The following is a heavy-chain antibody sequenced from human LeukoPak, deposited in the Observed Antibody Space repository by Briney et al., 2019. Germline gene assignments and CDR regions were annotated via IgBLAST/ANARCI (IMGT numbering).Heavy chain of an antibody. J-gene: IGHJ3*02. V-gene: IGHV3-30*02. CDR3: AKEYRALVPAAIGAFDI. D-gene: IGHD2-2*02. Sequence: GGSLRLSCAASGFTFSSYGMHWVRQAPGKGLEWVAFIRYDGSNKYYADSVKGRFTISRDNSKNTLYLQMNSLGAEDTAVYYCAKEYRALVPAAIGAFDIWGQGTMVTVSS. CDR2: IRYDGSNK. CDR1: GFTFSSYG.